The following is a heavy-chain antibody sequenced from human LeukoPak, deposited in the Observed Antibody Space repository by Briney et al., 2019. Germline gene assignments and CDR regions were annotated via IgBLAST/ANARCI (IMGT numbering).Heavy chain of an antibody. CDR1: GFTFRSYW. CDR2: INQDGNKK. V-gene: IGHV3-7*05. Sequence: GGSLRLSCAASGFTFRSYWMHWVRQAPGKGLEWVANINQDGNKKYYVDSVKGRFTISRDNAKNSVYLQMNSLRAEDTAVYYCARDPDILTGIAFDIWGQGTMVTVSS. D-gene: IGHD3-9*01. J-gene: IGHJ3*02. CDR3: ARDPDILTGIAFDI.